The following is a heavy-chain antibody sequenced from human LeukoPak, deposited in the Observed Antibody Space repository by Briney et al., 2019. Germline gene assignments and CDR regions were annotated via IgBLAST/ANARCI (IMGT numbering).Heavy chain of an antibody. J-gene: IGHJ4*02. D-gene: IGHD3-10*01. Sequence: SETLSLTCTVSGGSISSYYWSWIGQPGGKGLDGIGRIYTSGSTNYNPSLKSRVTISVDTSKSQFALKLSSVTAADTAVYYCARAHYYGSGYYFDYWGQGPLVTVSS. CDR2: IYTSGST. CDR3: ARAHYYGSGYYFDY. CDR1: GGSISSYY. V-gene: IGHV4-4*07.